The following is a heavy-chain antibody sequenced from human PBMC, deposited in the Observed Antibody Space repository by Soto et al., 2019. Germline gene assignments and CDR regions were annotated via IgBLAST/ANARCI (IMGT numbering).Heavy chain of an antibody. Sequence: QVQLVQSGAEVKKPGSSVKVSCKASGGTFSSYAISWVRQAPGQGLEWMGGIIPIFGTANYAQKFQGRVTITADESTSTAYMERSSLRSEDTAVYYCAREGYCSGGSCYSLDYWGQGTLVTVSS. CDR2: IIPIFGTA. CDR1: GGTFSSYA. J-gene: IGHJ4*02. D-gene: IGHD2-15*01. CDR3: AREGYCSGGSCYSLDY. V-gene: IGHV1-69*12.